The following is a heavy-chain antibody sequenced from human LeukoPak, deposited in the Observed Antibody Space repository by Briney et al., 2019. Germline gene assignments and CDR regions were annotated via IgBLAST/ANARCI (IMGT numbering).Heavy chain of an antibody. Sequence: SQTLSLTFAISGDSVSINSAAWNWIRQSPSRGLEWLGRTYYRSKWYDDYAISVKSRIIINPDASKNQFSLQLNSVTPEDTAVYYCARDRGTSDWSTIYYFDYWGQGTLVTVSS. V-gene: IGHV6-1*01. CDR1: GDSVSINSAA. CDR2: TYYRSKWYD. CDR3: ARDRGTSDWSTIYYFDY. D-gene: IGHD6-19*01. J-gene: IGHJ4*02.